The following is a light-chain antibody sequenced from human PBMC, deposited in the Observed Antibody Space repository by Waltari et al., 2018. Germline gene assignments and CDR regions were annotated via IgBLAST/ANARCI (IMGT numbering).Light chain of an antibody. Sequence: EIVLTQSPGTLSLSPGERATLSCRASQSVSRYLAWDKQKPGQAPRLLIDEASRWAAGIPDRFNGSGSGTDFTLTISRLEPEDFAVYYCQKYGTLPATFGQGTKVEIK. J-gene: IGKJ1*01. CDR1: QSVSRY. V-gene: IGKV3-20*01. CDR2: EAS. CDR3: QKYGTLPAT.